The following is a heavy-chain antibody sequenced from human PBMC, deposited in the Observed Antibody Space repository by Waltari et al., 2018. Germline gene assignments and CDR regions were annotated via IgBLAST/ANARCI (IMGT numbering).Heavy chain of an antibody. CDR1: GGSISSYY. CDR2: IYYSGST. V-gene: IGHV4-59*01. CDR3: ARRSGSYLDAFDI. Sequence: QVQIQESGTGLMNHSETLSRTCPVTGGSISSYYWSWHRQPPGKGLEWIGYIYYSGSTNYNPSLKSRVTISVDTSKNQFSLKLSSVTAADTAVYYCARRSGSYLDAFDIWGQGTMVTVSS. J-gene: IGHJ3*02. D-gene: IGHD1-26*01.